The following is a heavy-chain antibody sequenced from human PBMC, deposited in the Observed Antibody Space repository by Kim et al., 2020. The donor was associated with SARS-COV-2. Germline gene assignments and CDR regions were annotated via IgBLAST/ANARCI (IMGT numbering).Heavy chain of an antibody. J-gene: IGHJ3*02. D-gene: IGHD3-3*01. V-gene: IGHV3-13*01. CDR3: ARGYDFWSGQDAFDI. CDR1: GFTFSSYD. CDR2: IGTAGDT. Sequence: GGSLRLSCAASGFTFSSYDMHWVRQATGKGLEWVSAIGTAGDTYYPGSVKGRFTISRENAKNSLYLQMNSLRAGDTAVYYCARGYDFWSGQDAFDIWGQGTMVTVSS.